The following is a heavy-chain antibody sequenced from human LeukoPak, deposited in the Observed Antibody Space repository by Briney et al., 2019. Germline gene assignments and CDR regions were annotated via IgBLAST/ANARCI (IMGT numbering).Heavy chain of an antibody. CDR1: GFSFSSDA. V-gene: IGHV3-23*01. Sequence: GGSLRLSCAASGFSFSSDAMSWGRHAPGKGLEWVSAIIGSGGTTYYADSVKGRFTISRDNSKNTLYLQMNSLRADATAVYCCTKEFGGAFDIWGQGTMVTVSS. CDR3: TKEFGGAFDI. D-gene: IGHD3-10*01. J-gene: IGHJ3*02. CDR2: IIGSGGTT.